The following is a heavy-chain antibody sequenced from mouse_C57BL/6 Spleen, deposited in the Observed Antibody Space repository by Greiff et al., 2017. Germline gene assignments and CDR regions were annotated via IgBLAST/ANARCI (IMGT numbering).Heavy chain of an antibody. CDR1: GFSLTSYG. CDR2: IWGVGST. D-gene: IGHD1-1*01. J-gene: IGHJ4*01. CDR3: ARFHYYGSICGYAMDY. Sequence: VKLVESGPGLVAPSQSLSITCTVSGFSLTSYGVDWVRQSPGKGLEWLGVIWGVGSTNYNSALKSRLSISKDNSKSQVFLKMNSLQTDDTAMYYCARFHYYGSICGYAMDYWGQGTSVTVSS. V-gene: IGHV2-6*01.